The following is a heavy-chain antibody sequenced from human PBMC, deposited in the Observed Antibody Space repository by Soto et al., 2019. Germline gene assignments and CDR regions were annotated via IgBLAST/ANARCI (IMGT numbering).Heavy chain of an antibody. CDR3: ARDVAAGEH. J-gene: IGHJ1*01. V-gene: IGHV1-46*01. CDR1: GYTFTHYY. CDR2: INPASGST. D-gene: IGHD6-13*01. Sequence: QVQLVQSGAEVKKPGASVKLSCRTSGYTFTHYYRHWVRQAPGQGLEWLGIINPASGSTNYAQDFQGRVTLTMDTSTTTVYTDLSGLRAEDTGVFYSARDVAAGEHWGHAPLVSVSS.